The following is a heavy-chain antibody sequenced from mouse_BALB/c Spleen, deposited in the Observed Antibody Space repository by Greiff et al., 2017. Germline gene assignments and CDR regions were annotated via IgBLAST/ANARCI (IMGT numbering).Heavy chain of an antibody. CDR2: IWGDGST. J-gene: IGHJ4*01. Sequence: VKLMESGPGLVAPSQSLSITCTVSGFSLTGYGVNWVRQPPGKGLEWLGMIWGDGSTDYNSALKSRLSISKDNSKSQVFLKMNSLQTDDTARYYCARDYRYPYYAMDYWGQGTSVTVSS. V-gene: IGHV2-6-7*01. D-gene: IGHD2-14*01. CDR3: ARDYRYPYYAMDY. CDR1: GFSLTGYG.